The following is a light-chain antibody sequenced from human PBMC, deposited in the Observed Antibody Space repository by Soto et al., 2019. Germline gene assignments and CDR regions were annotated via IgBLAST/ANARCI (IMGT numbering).Light chain of an antibody. Sequence: EIVMTQSPSTLSVSPMERGTLCCMASQSVSSYLAWYHQKPGEPPRLLIYGASTRATGIPARFSGSASGTEFTLTISSLQSEDFAVYYYQQYNNWPTFGQGTKVDIK. V-gene: IGKV3-15*01. J-gene: IGKJ1*01. CDR2: GAS. CDR1: QSVSSY. CDR3: QQYNNWPT.